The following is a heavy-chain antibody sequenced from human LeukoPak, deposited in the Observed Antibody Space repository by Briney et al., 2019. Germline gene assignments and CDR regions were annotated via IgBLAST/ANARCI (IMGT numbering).Heavy chain of an antibody. J-gene: IGHJ6*02. V-gene: IGHV4-30-4*01. CDR3: ARGAPRIAAAGKGYYYYGMDV. CDR2: IYYSGST. Sequence: PSETLSLTCTVSGGSISSGDYYWSWIRQPPGKGLEWIGYIYYSGSTYYNPSLKSRVTISVDTSKNQFSLKLSSVTAADTAVYYCARGAPRIAAAGKGYYYYGMDVWGQGTTVTVSS. CDR1: GGSISSGDYY. D-gene: IGHD6-13*01.